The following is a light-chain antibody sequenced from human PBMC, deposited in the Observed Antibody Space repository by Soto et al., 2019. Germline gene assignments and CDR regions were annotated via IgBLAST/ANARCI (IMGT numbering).Light chain of an antibody. CDR2: EVT. CDR1: NSDVGSFNF. CDR3: CSDAGRSTYV. V-gene: IGLV2-23*02. J-gene: IGLJ1*01. Sequence: QCVLTQPASVSGSPGQSITISCTRTNSDVGSFNFVSWYQQHPGKAPKVMIYEVTKRPSGVSDRFSGSKSGDTASLTISGLQAEDEADYYCCSDAGRSTYVFGPGTKVTVL.